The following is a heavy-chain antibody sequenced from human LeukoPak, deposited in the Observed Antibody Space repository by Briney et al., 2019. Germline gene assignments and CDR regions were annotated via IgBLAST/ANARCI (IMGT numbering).Heavy chain of an antibody. CDR3: ARAYISGSYDY. V-gene: IGHV1-2*06. Sequence: ASVKVSCKASGGTFSSYAISWVRQAPGQGLEWMGRINPNSGGTNYAQKFQGRVTMTRDTSISTAYMELSRLRSDDTAVYYCARAYISGSYDYWGQGTLVTVSS. CDR2: INPNSGGT. J-gene: IGHJ4*02. CDR1: GGTFSSYA. D-gene: IGHD1-26*01.